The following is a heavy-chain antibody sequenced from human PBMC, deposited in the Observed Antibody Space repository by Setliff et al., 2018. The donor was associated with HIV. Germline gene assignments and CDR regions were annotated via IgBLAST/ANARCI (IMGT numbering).Heavy chain of an antibody. V-gene: IGHV3-23*01. CDR1: GFTLSSYW. Sequence: PGGSLRLSCAASGFTLSSYWMHWVRQAPGKGLDWVPVISESGYSADSVKGRFTISRDNSKNMLYLQMNSLRPEDTAIYYCAKDKSYHDYIWGSSVLAYWGQGTLVTVSS. CDR2: ISESG. D-gene: IGHD3-16*01. CDR3: AKDKSYHDYIWGSSVLAY. J-gene: IGHJ4*02.